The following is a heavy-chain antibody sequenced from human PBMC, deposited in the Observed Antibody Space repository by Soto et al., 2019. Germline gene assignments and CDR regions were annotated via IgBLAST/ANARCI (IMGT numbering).Heavy chain of an antibody. D-gene: IGHD2-2*01. V-gene: IGHV4-59*01. Sequence: SETLSLTCSVSGGSINNYYWSWIRQPPGKGLEWIGYISYSGNTHYNPSLKSRVTISADTSKNQFSLKLSSVTAADTAVYYCARGYCSSASCLFFKDLNNYYYGMDVWGQGTTVTVSS. CDR2: ISYSGNT. CDR3: ARGYCSSASCLFFKDLNNYYYGMDV. J-gene: IGHJ6*02. CDR1: GGSINNYY.